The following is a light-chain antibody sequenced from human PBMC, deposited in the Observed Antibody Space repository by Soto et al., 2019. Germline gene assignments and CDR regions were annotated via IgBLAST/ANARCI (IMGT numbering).Light chain of an antibody. CDR3: QQYATTPWT. J-gene: IGKJ1*01. V-gene: IGKV3-20*01. CDR2: ATS. Sequence: TVLTQPPGTLSLSPGERVTLSCGASQSFGTNYLAWYLQKPGQAPRLLIYATSSRATGIPDRFSGSGSGTDFTLSISRLEPEDFAVYYCQQYATTPWTFGQGTKVDI. CDR1: QSFGTNY.